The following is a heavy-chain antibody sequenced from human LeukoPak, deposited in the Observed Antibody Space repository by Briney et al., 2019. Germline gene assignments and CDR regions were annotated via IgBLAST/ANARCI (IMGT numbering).Heavy chain of an antibody. J-gene: IGHJ4*02. CDR2: IYHSGST. V-gene: IGHV4-4*02. Sequence: SGTLSLTCAVSGGSISSSNWWSWVRQPPGKGLEWIGEIYHSGSTYYNPSLKSRVTISVDRSKNQFSLKLSSVTAADTAVYYCARVQLQLERLDYYFDYWGQGTLVTVSS. CDR3: ARVQLQLERLDYYFDY. D-gene: IGHD1-1*01. CDR1: GGSISSSNW.